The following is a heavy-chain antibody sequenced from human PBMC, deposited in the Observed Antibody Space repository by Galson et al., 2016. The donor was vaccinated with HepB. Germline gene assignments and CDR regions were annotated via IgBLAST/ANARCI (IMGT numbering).Heavy chain of an antibody. D-gene: IGHD4-23*01. CDR2: INTSGWST. J-gene: IGHJ5*02. CDR3: ARDRPPGAEGGNWFDP. Sequence: SVKVSCKASGYTFTRYYIHWVRQAPGQGLQWMGVINTSGWSTSYAQKFQGRVTMTRDTSSSTVYMELSSLRSEDTAIYYCARDRPPGAEGGNWFDPWGQGTLVTDSS. V-gene: IGHV1-46*01. CDR1: GYTFTRYY.